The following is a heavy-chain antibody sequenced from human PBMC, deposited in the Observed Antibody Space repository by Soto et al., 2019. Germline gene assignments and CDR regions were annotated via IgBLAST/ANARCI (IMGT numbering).Heavy chain of an antibody. Sequence: GGSLRLSCAASGFTFSSYGMHWVRQAPGKGLEWVAVISYDGSNKYYADSVKGRFTISRDNSKNTLYLQMNSLRAEDTAVYYCAKYRGIGRMTTPFDYWGQGTLVTVSS. J-gene: IGHJ4*02. CDR1: GFTFSSYG. D-gene: IGHD4-4*01. V-gene: IGHV3-30*18. CDR2: ISYDGSNK. CDR3: AKYRGIGRMTTPFDY.